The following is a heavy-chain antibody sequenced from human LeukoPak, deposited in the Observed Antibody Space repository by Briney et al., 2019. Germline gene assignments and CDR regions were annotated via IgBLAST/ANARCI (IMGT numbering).Heavy chain of an antibody. CDR3: ARGRGIAAAGKHY. J-gene: IGHJ4*02. D-gene: IGHD6-13*01. V-gene: IGHV1-2*02. Sequence: GASVKVSCKASGYTFTGYYMHWVRQAPGQGLEWMGWINPNSGGTNYAQKFQGRVTMTRDTSISTAYMELSRLRSDDTAVYYCARGRGIAAAGKHYWGQGTLVTASS. CDR1: GYTFTGYY. CDR2: INPNSGGT.